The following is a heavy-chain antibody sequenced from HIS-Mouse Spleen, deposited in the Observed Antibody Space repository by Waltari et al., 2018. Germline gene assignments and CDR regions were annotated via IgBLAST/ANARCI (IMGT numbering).Heavy chain of an antibody. D-gene: IGHD2-21*01. CDR1: GGSFSGYY. CDR3: ARVGIAMGDY. V-gene: IGHV4-34*01. Sequence: QVQLQQWGAGLLKPSETLSLTCAVYGGSFSGYYWSWIRQPPGKGLEWIGEINHSGSTHYNPSLKSRVTISVDTSKNQFSLKLSSVTAADTAVYYCARVGIAMGDYWGQGTLVTVSS. J-gene: IGHJ4*02. CDR2: INHSGST.